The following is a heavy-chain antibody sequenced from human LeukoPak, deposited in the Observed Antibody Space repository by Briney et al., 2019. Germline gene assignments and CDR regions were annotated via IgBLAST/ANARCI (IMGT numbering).Heavy chain of an antibody. Sequence: SETLSLTCTVSGGSISTYWWTWIRQPPGKGLEWLGYIHYSGNNNYNPSLKSRLTMSVDTSKNHLSLNLNSVTAVDTAVYYCARQNGGNSGGYFDYWGQGTLVTVSS. J-gene: IGHJ4*02. V-gene: IGHV4-59*01. CDR2: IHYSGNN. CDR3: ARQNGGNSGGYFDY. D-gene: IGHD4-23*01. CDR1: GGSISTYW.